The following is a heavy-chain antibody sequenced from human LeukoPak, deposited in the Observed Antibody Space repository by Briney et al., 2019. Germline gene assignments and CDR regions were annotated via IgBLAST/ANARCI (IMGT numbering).Heavy chain of an antibody. J-gene: IGHJ1*01. CDR2: IYSGGNT. V-gene: IGHV3-66*01. Sequence: GGSLRLSCEASGFTVSGNYMNWIRQAPGKGLEWVSVIYSGGNTYYADSVKGRFSISRDNSKNTLHLQMNSLRVEDTAVYYCAGSRLSAEYFQFWGQGTLVAVSS. CDR1: GFTVSGNY. CDR3: AGSRLSAEYFQF.